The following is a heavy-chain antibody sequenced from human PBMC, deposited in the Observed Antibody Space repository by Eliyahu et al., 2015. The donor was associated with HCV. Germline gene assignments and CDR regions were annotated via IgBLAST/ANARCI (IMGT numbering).Heavy chain of an antibody. CDR3: AREVVTAASLDY. CDR2: FDPRWIP. J-gene: IGHJ4*02. V-gene: IGHV4-61*02. D-gene: IGHD2-21*02. Sequence: QVQLQESGPGLVTPSQTLSLTCTVSGDSISTENYYWNWIRQPAGKGLEWIGRFDPRWIPQHHPSLKSRVTISVDKSQNRFSLELTSVSAADTAVYYCAREVVTAASLDYWGQGILVTVSS. CDR1: GDSISTENYY.